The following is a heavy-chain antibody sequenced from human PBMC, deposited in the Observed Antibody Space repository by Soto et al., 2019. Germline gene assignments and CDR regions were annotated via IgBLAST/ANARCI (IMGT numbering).Heavy chain of an antibody. J-gene: IGHJ3*02. CDR3: AKGGSCSSTSCSYDAFDI. CDR2: ISGSGGST. V-gene: IGHV3-23*01. CDR1: GFTFSSYA. Sequence: PGGSLRLSCVASGFTFSSYAMSWVRQAPGKGLEWVSAISGSGGSTYYADSVKGRFTISRDNSKNTVHLQMNSLRAEDTAVYYCAKGGSCSSTSCSYDAFDIWGQGTMVTVSS. D-gene: IGHD2-2*01.